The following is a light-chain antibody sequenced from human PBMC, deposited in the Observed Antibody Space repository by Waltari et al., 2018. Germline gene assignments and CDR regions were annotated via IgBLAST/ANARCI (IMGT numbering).Light chain of an antibody. CDR3: QQYGGSSWT. CDR1: QSARSNY. Sequence: EIVLTQSPGTLSLSPGERATLSCRPSQSARSNYFAWYQQKPGQAPRLLIYAASIRATGIPDRFSGSGSGTDFTLTISRLEPEDFAVYYCQQYGGSSWTFGQGTKVEIK. J-gene: IGKJ1*01. V-gene: IGKV3-20*01. CDR2: AAS.